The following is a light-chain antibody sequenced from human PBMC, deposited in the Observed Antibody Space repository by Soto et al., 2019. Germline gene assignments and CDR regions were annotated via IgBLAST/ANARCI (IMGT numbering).Light chain of an antibody. Sequence: EIVMTQSPATLSVSPGESAPLSCRASQSFSSNLAWHQQKPCQAPRILMYDASTRATGISARFSGSGSGTEFTLTISSLQSEDFAVYYCQQYHNWPITFGQGTRLEIK. J-gene: IGKJ5*01. CDR1: QSFSSN. CDR2: DAS. CDR3: QQYHNWPIT. V-gene: IGKV3-15*01.